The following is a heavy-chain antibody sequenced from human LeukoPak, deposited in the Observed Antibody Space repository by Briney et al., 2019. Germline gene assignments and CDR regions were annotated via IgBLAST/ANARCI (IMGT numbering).Heavy chain of an antibody. CDR1: GFTFSSHW. CDR2: INSDGSNT. J-gene: IGHJ4*02. Sequence: PGGSLRLSCVVSGFTFSSHWMHWVRQAPGKGLVWVSRINSDGSNTTYADPVKGRFTISRDISKSTLYLQMNSLRDEDTAVYYCAKYGSGSYYNGLYWGQGTLVTVSS. V-gene: IGHV3-74*01. CDR3: AKYGSGSYYNGLY. D-gene: IGHD3-10*01.